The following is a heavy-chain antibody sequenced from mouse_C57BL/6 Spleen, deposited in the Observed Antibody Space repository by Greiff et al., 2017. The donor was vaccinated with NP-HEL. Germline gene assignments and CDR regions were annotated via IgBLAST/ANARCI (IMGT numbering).Heavy chain of an antibody. CDR1: GYSFTGYY. V-gene: IGHV1-31*01. J-gene: IGHJ2*01. CDR2: IYPYNGVS. Sequence: EVKLMESGPELVKPGASVKISCKASGYSFTGYYMHWLKQSHGNILDWIGYIYPYNGVSSYNQKLQGKAPLTVNKSSSQAYMELRSLTSEDSAGNYCSTGTEYYFDVWGKGTTLTVSS. CDR3: STGTEYYFDV. D-gene: IGHD4-1*01.